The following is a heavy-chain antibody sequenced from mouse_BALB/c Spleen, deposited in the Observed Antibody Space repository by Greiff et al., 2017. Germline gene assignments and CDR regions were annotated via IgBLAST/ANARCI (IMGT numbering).Heavy chain of an antibody. V-gene: IGHV1S22*01. CDR3: TRFTSPFAY. CDR1: GYTFTSYW. CDR2: IYPGSGST. D-gene: IGHD1-1*01. J-gene: IGHJ3*01. Sequence: LQQPGSELVRPGASVKLSCKASGYTFTSYWMHWVKQRPGQGLEWIGNIYPGSGSTNYDEKFKSKATLTVDTSSSTAYMQLSSLTSEDSAVYYCTRFTSPFAYWGQGTVVTVAA.